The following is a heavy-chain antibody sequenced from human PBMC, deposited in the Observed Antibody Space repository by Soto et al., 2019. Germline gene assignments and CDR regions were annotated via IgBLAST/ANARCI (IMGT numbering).Heavy chain of an antibody. CDR3: AKDLTFTIFEDGMHV. CDR1: GFTFDDSA. Sequence: EVQLVESGGGLVQPGRSLRLSCVASGFTFDDSAMHWVRQPPGKGLEWVSGISRNSRSIAYADSVKGRFTISRDNAKKSLYLQMNSLRPEDTALYYCAKDLTFTIFEDGMHVWGQGTKVTVSS. D-gene: IGHD3-3*01. J-gene: IGHJ6*02. V-gene: IGHV3-9*01. CDR2: ISRNSRSI.